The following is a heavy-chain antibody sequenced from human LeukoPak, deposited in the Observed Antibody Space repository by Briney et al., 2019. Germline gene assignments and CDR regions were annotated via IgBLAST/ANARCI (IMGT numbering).Heavy chain of an antibody. V-gene: IGHV4-38-2*01. D-gene: IGHD3-9*01. CDR2: MSFSGNT. Sequence: SETLSLTCRVSGYSISRGYFWGWLRQPPGKGLEWIGSMSFSGNTHYSPSLKSRVTVSMDTSNNQFSLRLSSVTAADTAVYYCATFLSQTGFYLDYHFDNWSQGTLVTVSS. J-gene: IGHJ4*02. CDR1: GYSISRGYF. CDR3: ATFLSQTGFYLDYHFDN.